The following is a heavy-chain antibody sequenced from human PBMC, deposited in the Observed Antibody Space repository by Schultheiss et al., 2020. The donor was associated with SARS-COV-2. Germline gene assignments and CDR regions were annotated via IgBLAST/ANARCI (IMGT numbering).Heavy chain of an antibody. J-gene: IGHJ4*02. CDR3: ARAGVTAAAVHRFDY. CDR2: IYYSGST. D-gene: IGHD6-13*01. CDR1: GGSISSYY. V-gene: IGHV4-59*01. Sequence: SETLSLTCTVSGGSISSYYWSWIRQPPGKGLEWIGYIYYSGSTNYNPSLKSRVTISVDTSKNQFSLKLSSVTAADTAVYYCARAGVTAAAVHRFDYWGQGTLVTVSS.